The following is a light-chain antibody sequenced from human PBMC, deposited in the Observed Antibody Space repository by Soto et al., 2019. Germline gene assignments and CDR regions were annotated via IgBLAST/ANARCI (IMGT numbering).Light chain of an antibody. CDR3: QQYNSYLLT. CDR1: QDINNY. CDR2: DAS. J-gene: IGKJ4*01. Sequence: DIQMTQSPSSLSASVGDRVTITCQASQDINNYLNWYQQKPGKAPNFLIYDASNLETGVPSRFSGSGSGTDFTLTISSLQPEDFATYYCQQYNSYLLTFGGGTKVDIK. V-gene: IGKV1-33*01.